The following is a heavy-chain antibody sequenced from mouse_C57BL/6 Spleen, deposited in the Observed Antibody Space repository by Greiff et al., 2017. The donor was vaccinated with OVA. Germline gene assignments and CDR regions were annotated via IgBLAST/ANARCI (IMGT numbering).Heavy chain of an antibody. CDR2: INPSSGYT. CDR3: AVITTVDYYAMDY. V-gene: IGHV1-7*01. Sequence: QVQLQQSGAELAKPGASVKLSCKASGYTFTSYWMHWVKQRPGQGLEWIGYINPSSGYTKYNQKFKDKATLTADKSSSTAYMQLSSLTYEDSAVYYWAVITTVDYYAMDYWGQGTSGTVSS. CDR1: GYTFTSYW. J-gene: IGHJ4*01. D-gene: IGHD1-1*01.